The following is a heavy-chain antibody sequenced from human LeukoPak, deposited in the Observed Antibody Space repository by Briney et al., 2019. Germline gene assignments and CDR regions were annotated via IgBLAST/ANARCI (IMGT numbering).Heavy chain of an antibody. CDR1: GFNFDNFA. CDR3: SKKGQADDDGKPD. Sequence: GGSLRLSCVVSGFNFDNFAMHWVRQPLGKGLEWVAVISHDGRTKYYADSMKGRFTISRDNSKNTLYLQMNSLRAEDTAVYYCSKKGQADDDGKPDWGQGTLVTVSP. CDR2: ISHDGRTK. D-gene: IGHD1-1*01. V-gene: IGHV3-30-3*02. J-gene: IGHJ4*02.